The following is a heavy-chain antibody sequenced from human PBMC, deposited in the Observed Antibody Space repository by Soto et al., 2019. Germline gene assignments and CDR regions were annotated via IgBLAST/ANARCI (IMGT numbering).Heavy chain of an antibody. V-gene: IGHV3-23*01. D-gene: IGHD3-3*01. CDR2: ISGSGGST. CDR3: AKSAYDFWSGSLFYFDY. CDR1: GFTFSSYA. Sequence: GGSLRLSCAASGFTFSSYAMSWVRQAPGKGLEWVSAISGSGGSTYYADSVKGRFTISRDNSKNTLYLQMNSLRAEDTAVYYCAKSAYDFWSGSLFYFDYWGQGTLVTVSS. J-gene: IGHJ4*02.